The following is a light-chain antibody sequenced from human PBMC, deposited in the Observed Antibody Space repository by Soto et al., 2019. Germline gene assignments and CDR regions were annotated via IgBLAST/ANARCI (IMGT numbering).Light chain of an antibody. J-gene: IGKJ4*01. V-gene: IGKV3-15*01. Sequence: EIVMTQSPATLSVSPGERATLSCRASQSVSSNLAWYQQKPGQAPRLLIYGASTRATGIPARFSGSGSGTEFTLTISSLQSEDFAVYYCQQYNNWSLTFSGWTKVEIK. CDR2: GAS. CDR3: QQYNNWSLT. CDR1: QSVSSN.